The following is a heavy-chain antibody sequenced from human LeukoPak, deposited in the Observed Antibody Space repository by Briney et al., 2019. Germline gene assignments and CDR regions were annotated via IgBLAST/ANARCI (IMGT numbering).Heavy chain of an antibody. V-gene: IGHV3-21*01. CDR1: GFTFSSYS. CDR3: ARVESGYCSGGSCYSFYYGMDV. CDR2: ISSSSSYI. Sequence: GGSLRLSCAASGFTFSSYSMNWVRQAPGKGLEWVSSISSSSSYIYYADSVKGRFTTSRDNAKNSLYLQMNSLRAEDTAVYYCARVESGYCSGGSCYSFYYGMDVWGQGTTVTVSS. D-gene: IGHD2-15*01. J-gene: IGHJ6*02.